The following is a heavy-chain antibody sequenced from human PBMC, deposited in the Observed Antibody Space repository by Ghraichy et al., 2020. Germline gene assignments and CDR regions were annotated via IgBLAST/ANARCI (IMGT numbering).Heavy chain of an antibody. J-gene: IGHJ6*02. Sequence: GESLNISCKGSGYSFTSYWIGWVRQMPGKGLEWMGIIYPGDSDTRYSPSFQGQVTISADKSISTAYLQWSSLKASDTAMYYCARQKGYGDYEVPIYYYYGMDVWGQGTTVTVSS. CDR1: GYSFTSYW. CDR2: IYPGDSDT. D-gene: IGHD4-17*01. CDR3: ARQKGYGDYEVPIYYYYGMDV. V-gene: IGHV5-51*01.